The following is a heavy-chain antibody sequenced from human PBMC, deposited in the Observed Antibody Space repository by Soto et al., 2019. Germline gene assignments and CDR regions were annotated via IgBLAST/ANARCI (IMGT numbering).Heavy chain of an antibody. J-gene: IGHJ6*02. CDR1: GYTFTSYG. D-gene: IGHD3-22*01. CDR2: ISACNGNT. V-gene: IGHV1-18*01. CDR3: ASGDLSGYYPYYYYYGMDV. Sequence: ASVKVSCKASGYTFTSYGISWVRQAPGQGLEWMGWISACNGNTNYAQKLQGRVTMTTDTSTSTAYMELRSLRSDDTAVYYCASGDLSGYYPYYYYYGMDVWGQGTTVTVSS.